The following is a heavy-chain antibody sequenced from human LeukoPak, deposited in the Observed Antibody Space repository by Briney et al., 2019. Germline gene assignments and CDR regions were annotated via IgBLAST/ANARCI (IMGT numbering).Heavy chain of an antibody. Sequence: PSETLSLTCTVSGGSISSSSYYWGWIRQPPGKGLEWIGSIYYSGSTYYNPSLKSRVTISEDTSKNQFSLKLSSVTAADTAVYYCARGTERASWFDPWGQGTLVTVSS. CDR2: IYYSGST. J-gene: IGHJ5*02. CDR1: GGSISSSSYY. CDR3: ARGTERASWFDP. D-gene: IGHD1-7*01. V-gene: IGHV4-39*01.